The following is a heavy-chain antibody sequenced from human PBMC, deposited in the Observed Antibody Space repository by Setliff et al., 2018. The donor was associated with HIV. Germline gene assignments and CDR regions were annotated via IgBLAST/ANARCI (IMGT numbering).Heavy chain of an antibody. CDR2: ITPSGDT. D-gene: IGHD3-3*01. J-gene: IGHJ4*02. CDR3: ARDQSDWFY. Sequence: SETLSLTCAVYGGSVSGHYWGWFRQPPGKGLEWIGEITPSGDTNYIPSLKSRVTISVDTSKSQFSLKLNSVTAADTAVYYCARDQSDWFYWGQGTLVTVSS. V-gene: IGHV4-34*01. CDR1: GGSVSGHY.